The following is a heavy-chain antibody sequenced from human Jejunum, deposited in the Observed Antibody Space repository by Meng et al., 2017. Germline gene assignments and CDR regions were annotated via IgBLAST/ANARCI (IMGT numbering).Heavy chain of an antibody. V-gene: IGHV4-39*01. Sequence: QLQVQESGPGLVKPSETLSLPCTVSVGSINTNTYYWDWIRQPPGKGMEWIGSVYYTGRTFYNPSLKSRVTISLDTSKNQFSLNLRSVAAADTAVYYCARAKVTPMGYWFDPWGQGTLVTVSS. CDR3: ARAKVTPMGYWFDP. D-gene: IGHD2-21*02. CDR1: VGSINTNTYY. CDR2: VYYTGRT. J-gene: IGHJ5*02.